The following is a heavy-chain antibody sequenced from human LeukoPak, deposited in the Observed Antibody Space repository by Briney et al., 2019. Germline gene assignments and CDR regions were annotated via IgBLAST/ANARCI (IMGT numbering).Heavy chain of an antibody. CDR1: GFTFSSYG. J-gene: IGHJ6*03. D-gene: IGHD3-3*01. CDR3: ARVNYDFWSGYWDYYYYYMDV. Sequence: PGRSLRLSCAASGFTFSSYGMHWVRQAPGKGLEWVAVIRYDGSNKYYADSVKGRFTISRDNSKNTLYPQMNSLRAEDTAVYYCARVNYDFWSGYWDYYYYYMDVWGKGTTVTVSS. V-gene: IGHV3-33*01. CDR2: IRYDGSNK.